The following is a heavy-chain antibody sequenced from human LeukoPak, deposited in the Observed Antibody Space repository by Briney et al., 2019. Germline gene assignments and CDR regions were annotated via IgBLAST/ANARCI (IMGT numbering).Heavy chain of an antibody. V-gene: IGHV3-30-3*01. CDR2: TPHDGGNK. J-gene: IGHJ4*02. D-gene: IGHD4-23*01. Sequence: GGSLRLSCAASGFSLSSSVMHWVRQAPGEGLEWLALTPHDGGNKQYAESVQGRFTISRDNSKNMVYVEMNSLRLEDTAMYYCARDSTVVTLGYWGQGTLVTVSS. CDR1: GFSLSSSV. CDR3: ARDSTVVTLGY.